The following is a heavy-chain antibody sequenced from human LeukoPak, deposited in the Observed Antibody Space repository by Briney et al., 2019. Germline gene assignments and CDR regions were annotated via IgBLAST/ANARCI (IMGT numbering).Heavy chain of an antibody. CDR3: ASSYYYDGDY. CDR1: GFTLNNAW. Sequence: GGSLRLSCAASGFTLNNAWMTWVRQAPGKGLEWVANINQDGSEKNYVDSVKGRFTISRDNAKNSLYLQMNSLRDEDTALYYCASSYYYDGDYWGQGTLVTVSS. CDR2: INQDGSEK. D-gene: IGHD3-22*01. J-gene: IGHJ4*02. V-gene: IGHV3-7*01.